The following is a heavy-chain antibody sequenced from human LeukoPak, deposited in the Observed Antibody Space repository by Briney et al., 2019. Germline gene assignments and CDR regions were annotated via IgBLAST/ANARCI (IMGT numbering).Heavy chain of an antibody. CDR1: GYTFTSYG. D-gene: IGHD2-21*02. CDR3: ARVRVVTAHDAFDI. Sequence: ASVKVSCKXSGYTFTSYGISWVRQAPGQGLEWMGWISAYNGNTNHSQKLQGRVTMTTDTSTSTAYMELRSLRSDDTAVYYCARVRVVTAHDAFDIWGQGTMVTVSS. CDR2: ISAYNGNT. J-gene: IGHJ3*02. V-gene: IGHV1-18*01.